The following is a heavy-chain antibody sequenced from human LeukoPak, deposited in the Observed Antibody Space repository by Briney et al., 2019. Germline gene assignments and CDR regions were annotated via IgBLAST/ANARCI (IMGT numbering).Heavy chain of an antibody. J-gene: IGHJ4*02. V-gene: IGHV3-64*01. CDR2: ITSNGNSP. Sequence: PGGSLRLSCAASGFTFSSYAMHWVRQAPGQGLEYVSAITSNGNSPYYANSVRGRFTISRDNSKNTLYLQMGSLRVEDMAVYYCAREYCSGGDSQYYFDYWGQGTLVTVSS. D-gene: IGHD2-15*01. CDR1: GFTFSSYA. CDR3: AREYCSGGDSQYYFDY.